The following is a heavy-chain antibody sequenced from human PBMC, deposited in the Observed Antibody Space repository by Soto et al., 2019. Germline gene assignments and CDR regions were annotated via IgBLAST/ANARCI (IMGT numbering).Heavy chain of an antibody. Sequence: GGSLRLSCAASGFTFSSYAMHWVRQAPGKGLEWVAVISYDGSNKYYADSVKGRFTISRDNSKNTLYLKMNSLRAEDTAVYYCAREQPDYDILTGYYTPYFDYWGQGTLVTVSS. J-gene: IGHJ4*02. CDR1: GFTFSSYA. V-gene: IGHV3-30-3*01. CDR3: AREQPDYDILTGYYTPYFDY. CDR2: ISYDGSNK. D-gene: IGHD3-9*01.